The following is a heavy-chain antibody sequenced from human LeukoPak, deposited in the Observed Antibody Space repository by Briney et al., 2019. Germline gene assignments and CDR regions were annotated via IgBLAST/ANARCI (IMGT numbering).Heavy chain of an antibody. CDR1: GFTFSSYA. D-gene: IGHD5-12*01. CDR2: ISGSGGST. Sequence: GGSLRLSCAASGFTFSSYAMSWVRQAPGKGLEWVSAISGSGGSTYYADSVKGRFTISRDNSKNTLYLQMNSLRAEDTAVYYCASGYSGYDYSDYFDYWGQGTLVTVSS. J-gene: IGHJ4*02. V-gene: IGHV3-23*01. CDR3: ASGYSGYDYSDYFDY.